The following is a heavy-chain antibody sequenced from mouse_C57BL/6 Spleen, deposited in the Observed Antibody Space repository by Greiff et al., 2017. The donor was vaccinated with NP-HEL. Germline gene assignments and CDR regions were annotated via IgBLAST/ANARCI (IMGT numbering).Heavy chain of an antibody. CDR1: GYTFTSYW. Sequence: VQLQQPGAELVKPGASVKLSCKASGYTFTSYWMHWVKQRPGQGLEWIGMIHPNSGSTNYNEKFKSKATLTVDKSSSTAYMQLSSLTSEDSAVYYCARTTVVATGYFDVWGIGTTVTVSS. V-gene: IGHV1-64*01. D-gene: IGHD1-1*01. CDR2: IHPNSGST. CDR3: ARTTVVATGYFDV. J-gene: IGHJ1*03.